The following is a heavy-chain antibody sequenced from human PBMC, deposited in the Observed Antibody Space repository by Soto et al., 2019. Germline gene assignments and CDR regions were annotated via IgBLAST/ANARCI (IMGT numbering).Heavy chain of an antibody. Sequence: EVQLVESGGGLVQPGGSLRLSCAASGFTFSSYWMHWVRQVPGKGLVWVSRIDEYGSTINYADSVKGRFTISRDNAKNTLDLEINSLRAEDTALYYCTRDIGGRGAFWGQGTLVTVSS. J-gene: IGHJ4*02. D-gene: IGHD3-16*01. V-gene: IGHV3-74*01. CDR1: GFTFSSYW. CDR2: IDEYGSTI. CDR3: TRDIGGRGAF.